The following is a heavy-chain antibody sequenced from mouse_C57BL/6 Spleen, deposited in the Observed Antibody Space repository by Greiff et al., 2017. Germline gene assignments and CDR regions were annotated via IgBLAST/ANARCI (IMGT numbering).Heavy chain of an antibody. CDR3: AIYYGSSYFDY. Sequence: VQLQQSGPVLVKPGASVKMSCKASGYTFTDYYMNWVKQSHGKSLEWIGVINPYNGGTSYNQKFKGKATLTVDKSSSTAYMELNSLTSEDSAVYYCAIYYGSSYFDYWGQGTTLTVSS. D-gene: IGHD1-1*01. CDR2: INPYNGGT. J-gene: IGHJ2*01. CDR1: GYTFTDYY. V-gene: IGHV1-19*01.